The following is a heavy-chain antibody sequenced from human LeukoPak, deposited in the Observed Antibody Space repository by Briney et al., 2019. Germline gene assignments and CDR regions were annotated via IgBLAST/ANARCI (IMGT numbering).Heavy chain of an antibody. D-gene: IGHD3-22*01. V-gene: IGHV4-34*12. Sequence: PSETLSLTCGVYGGSFSGYYWTWIRQSPGMGLEWIGEIIHTGRTNYNPSLSSRVSISVDTSKNQFSLQLSSVTAADTAVYYCAREQYYYDSSGYFNWFDPWGQGTLVTVSS. CDR1: GGSFSGYY. CDR3: AREQYYYDSSGYFNWFDP. J-gene: IGHJ5*02. CDR2: IIHTGRT.